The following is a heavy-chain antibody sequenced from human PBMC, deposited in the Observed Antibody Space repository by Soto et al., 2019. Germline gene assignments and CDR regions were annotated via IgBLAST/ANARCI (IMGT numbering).Heavy chain of an antibody. CDR2: INAGNGNT. Sequence: ASVKVSCKASGYTFTSYAMHWVRQAPGQRLEWMGWINAGNGNTKYSQKFQGRVTITRDTSASTAYMELNSLRAEDTAVYYCAKDRNEWELPELIMDVWGQGTTVTVSS. J-gene: IGHJ6*02. CDR3: AKDRNEWELPELIMDV. D-gene: IGHD1-26*01. CDR1: GYTFTSYA. V-gene: IGHV1-3*01.